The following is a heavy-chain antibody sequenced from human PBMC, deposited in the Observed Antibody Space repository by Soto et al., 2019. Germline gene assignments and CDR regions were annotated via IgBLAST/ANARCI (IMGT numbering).Heavy chain of an antibody. Sequence: ASVNVSCKASGYTFTGYYMHWVRQAPGQGLEWMGWINPNSGGTNYAQKFQGRVTMTRDTSISTAYMELSRLRSDDTAVYYCARARGGYGSGSYLAYWGQGTLVTVSS. CDR2: INPNSGGT. CDR1: GYTFTGYY. V-gene: IGHV1-2*02. J-gene: IGHJ4*02. D-gene: IGHD3-10*01. CDR3: ARARGGYGSGSYLAY.